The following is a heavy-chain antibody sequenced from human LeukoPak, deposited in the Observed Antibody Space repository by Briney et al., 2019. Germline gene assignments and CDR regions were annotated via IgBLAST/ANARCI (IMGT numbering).Heavy chain of an antibody. Sequence: KASETLSLTCAVYGGSFSGYYWSWIRHPPGMGLEWIGEINHSGSTNYNPSLKGRVTISVDTSKNQFSLKLSSVTAADTAVYYCARGVSGWQYYFDYWGQGTLVTVSS. CDR1: GGSFSGYY. D-gene: IGHD6-19*01. CDR3: ARGVSGWQYYFDY. J-gene: IGHJ4*02. V-gene: IGHV4-34*01. CDR2: INHSGST.